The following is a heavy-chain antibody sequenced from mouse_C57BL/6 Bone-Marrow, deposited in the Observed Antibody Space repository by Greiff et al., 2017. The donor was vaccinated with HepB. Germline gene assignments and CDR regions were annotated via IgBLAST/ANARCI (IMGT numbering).Heavy chain of an antibody. CDR3: ARQWYAMDY. V-gene: IGHV5-6*01. Sequence: EVMLVESGGDLVKPGGSLKLSCAASGFTFSSYGMSWVRQTPDKRLEWVATISSGGSYTYYLDSVKGRFTISRDNAKNTLYLQMSSLKSEDTAMYYCARQWYAMDYWGQGTSVTVSS. CDR2: ISSGGSYT. CDR1: GFTFSSYG. J-gene: IGHJ4*01.